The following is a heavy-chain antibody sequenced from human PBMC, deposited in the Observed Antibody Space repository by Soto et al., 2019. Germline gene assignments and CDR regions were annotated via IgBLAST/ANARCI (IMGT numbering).Heavy chain of an antibody. CDR1: GVSISSGDYC. J-gene: IGHJ3*02. CDR2: IYYSGST. Sequence: SETLSLTCTVSGVSISSGDYCWSWIRQPPGKGLEWIGYIYYSGSTYYNPSLKSRVTISVDTSKNQFSLKLSSVTAADTAVYYCARDRGDYYDSSGYLTGAFDIWGQGTMVTVSS. V-gene: IGHV4-30-4*01. CDR3: ARDRGDYYDSSGYLTGAFDI. D-gene: IGHD3-22*01.